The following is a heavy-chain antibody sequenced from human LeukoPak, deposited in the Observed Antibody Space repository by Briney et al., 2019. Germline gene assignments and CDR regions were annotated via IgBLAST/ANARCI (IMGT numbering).Heavy chain of an antibody. Sequence: SETLSLTCAVYGGSFSGYYWSWIRQPPGKGLEWIGYIYYSGSTNYNPSLKSRVTISVDTSKNQFSLELSSVTAADTAVYYCAREVGVRYFDLADAFDIWGQGTMVTVSS. V-gene: IGHV4-59*01. J-gene: IGHJ3*02. CDR3: AREVGVRYFDLADAFDI. CDR2: IYYSGST. CDR1: GGSFSGYY. D-gene: IGHD3-9*01.